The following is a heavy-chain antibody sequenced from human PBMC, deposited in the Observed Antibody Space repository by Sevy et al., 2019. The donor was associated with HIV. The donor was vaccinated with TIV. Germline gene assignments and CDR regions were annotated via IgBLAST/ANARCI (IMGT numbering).Heavy chain of an antibody. CDR2: ISYSGRT. D-gene: IGHD1-26*01. J-gene: IGHJ3*01. Sequence: SENLSLTCTVSGGSISSLNYYWSWIRQHPGKGLEWIGYISYSGRTSYNPSLKSRLTISLDTSKNQFSLRLSSVTAADTAASYCARANAYLTSDAFDLWGQGTMVTVSS. CDR3: ARANAYLTSDAFDL. CDR1: GGSISSLNYY. V-gene: IGHV4-31*03.